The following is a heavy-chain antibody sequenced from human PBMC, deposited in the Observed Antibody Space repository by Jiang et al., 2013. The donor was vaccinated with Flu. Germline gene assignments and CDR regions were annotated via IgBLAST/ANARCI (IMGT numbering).Heavy chain of an antibody. D-gene: IGHD2-2*01. Sequence: LLKPSETLSLTCTVSGGSISSYYWSWIRQPAGKGLEWIGRIYTSGSTNYNPSLKSRVTMSVDTSKNQFSLKLSSVTAADTAVYYCAREDIVVVPAAIDYYYYMDVWGKGTTVTVSS. CDR2: IYTSGST. V-gene: IGHV4-4*07. CDR3: AREDIVVVPAAIDYYYYMDV. J-gene: IGHJ6*03. CDR1: GGSISSYY.